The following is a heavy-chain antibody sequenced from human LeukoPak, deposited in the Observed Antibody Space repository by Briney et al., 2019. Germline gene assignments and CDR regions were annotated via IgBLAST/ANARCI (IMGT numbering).Heavy chain of an antibody. Sequence: PGGSLRLSCAGSGFTFSSYDMHWGRQGTGKRLEGGSTIGYVGDTYYPGSVKGRFTISRENGKNSLYLQMDSLRAEDTAVYYCARGGHQMAFTNGIYYFDYWGQGTLVSVST. D-gene: IGHD5-24*01. J-gene: IGHJ4*02. CDR1: GFTFSSYD. CDR3: ARGGHQMAFTNGIYYFDY. V-gene: IGHV3-13*01. CDR2: IGYVGDT.